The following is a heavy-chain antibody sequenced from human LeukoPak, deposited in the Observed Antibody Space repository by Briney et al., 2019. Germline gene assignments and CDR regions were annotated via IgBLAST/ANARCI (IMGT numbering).Heavy chain of an antibody. V-gene: IGHV3-11*01. Sequence: PGGSLRLSCAASGFTFSDYYMSWIRQAPGKGLEWVSYISSSGSTILQADSVKGRFTITRDNAKNSLYLQMNSLRAEDTAVYYCARVWYSGSYPVNYWGQGTLVTVSS. J-gene: IGHJ4*02. CDR1: GFTFSDYY. CDR3: ARVWYSGSYPVNY. D-gene: IGHD1-26*01. CDR2: ISSSGSTI.